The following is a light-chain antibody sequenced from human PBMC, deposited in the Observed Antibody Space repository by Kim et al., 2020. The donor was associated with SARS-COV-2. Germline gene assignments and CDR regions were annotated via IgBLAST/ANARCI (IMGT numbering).Light chain of an antibody. V-gene: IGKV1-5*01. CDR3: QQYNYYPYT. CDR2: AAS. CDR1: QSINNW. J-gene: IGKJ2*01. Sequence: SAYVGDRVTITCRASQSINNWLAWYQQKPGKAPKLLIYAASSLESGVPSRFSGSASGTEFTLTITSLQPDDFATYYCQQYNYYPYTFGQGTKLEIK.